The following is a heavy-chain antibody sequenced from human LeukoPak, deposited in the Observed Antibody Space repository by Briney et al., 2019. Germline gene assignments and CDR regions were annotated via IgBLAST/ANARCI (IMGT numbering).Heavy chain of an antibody. V-gene: IGHV4-34*01. CDR1: GGSFSGYY. Sequence: SETLSLTCAVYGGSFSGYYWSWIRQPPGKGLEWIGEINHSGSTNYNPSLKSRVTISVDTSKNQFSLKLSSVTAADTAVYYCARKRRVRRSGYWFDPWGQGTLVTVSS. D-gene: IGHD3-10*01. J-gene: IGHJ5*02. CDR2: INHSGST. CDR3: ARKRRVRRSGYWFDP.